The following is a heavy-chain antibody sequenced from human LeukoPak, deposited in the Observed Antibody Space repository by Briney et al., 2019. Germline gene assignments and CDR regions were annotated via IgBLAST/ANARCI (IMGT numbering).Heavy chain of an antibody. Sequence: SETLSLTCAVYGGSFSGYYWSWIRQPPGKGLEWIGEIKHSGSTNYNPSLKSRVTISVDTSKNQFSLKLSSVTAADTAVYYCARVMADYWGQGTLVTVSS. CDR1: GGSFSGYY. V-gene: IGHV4-34*01. CDR3: ARVMADY. J-gene: IGHJ4*02. D-gene: IGHD5-24*01. CDR2: IKHSGST.